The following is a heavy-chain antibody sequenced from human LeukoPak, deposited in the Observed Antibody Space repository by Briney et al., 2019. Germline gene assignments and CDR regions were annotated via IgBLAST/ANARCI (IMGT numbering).Heavy chain of an antibody. J-gene: IGHJ4*02. CDR2: TNGDGSTT. CDR1: GFTFSTYW. D-gene: IGHD3-10*01. V-gene: IGHV3-74*03. CDR3: ARDYAGSPDY. Sequence: QTGGSLRLSCTASGFTFSTYWINWVLQSPGKGLVWVALTNGDGSTTTHADSVKGRFTISRDNAKNTAYLQMNSLRDEDTAVYFCARDYAGSPDYWGQGTLVTVSA.